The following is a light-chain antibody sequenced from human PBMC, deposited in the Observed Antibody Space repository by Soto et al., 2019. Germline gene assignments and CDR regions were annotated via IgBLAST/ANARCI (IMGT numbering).Light chain of an antibody. CDR1: QSISRTF. J-gene: IGKJ1*01. CDR3: QQYDSSPRT. V-gene: IGKV3-20*01. Sequence: EIVLTQSPGTLSLSPGGRATLSCRATQSISRTFLAWYQQKPGQAPKLLIYGTSNRATGVPDRFSGSGTGTDFILNISRLEPEDFAVYWCQQYDSSPRTFGQGTKVEIK. CDR2: GTS.